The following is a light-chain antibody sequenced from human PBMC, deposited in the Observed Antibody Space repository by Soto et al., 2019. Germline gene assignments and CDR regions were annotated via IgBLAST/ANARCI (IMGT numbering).Light chain of an antibody. CDR1: SSDVGGYNY. J-gene: IGLJ1*01. Sequence: SALTQPRSVSGSPGQSVTISCTGTSSDVGGYNYVSWYQQHPGKAPKLMIYDVSKRPSGVPDRFSGSKSGNTASLTISGLRAEDEADYYCCSYAGSYTHYVFGTGTKVTVL. CDR3: CSYAGSYTHYV. V-gene: IGLV2-11*01. CDR2: DVS.